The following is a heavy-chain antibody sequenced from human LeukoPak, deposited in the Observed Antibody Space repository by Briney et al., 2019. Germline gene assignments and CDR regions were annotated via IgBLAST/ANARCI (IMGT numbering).Heavy chain of an antibody. Sequence: GGSLRPSCAASGFTFNNYAMNWVGQAPGKGLEGVSVISGSGGTTYYADSVKGRFTISRDSSKNTLYLQMNSLRAEDTAVYYCAKVSGGGLYYDGMDVWGQGTTVTVSS. D-gene: IGHD1-14*01. CDR3: AKVSGGGLYYDGMDV. V-gene: IGHV3-23*01. CDR1: GFTFNNYA. J-gene: IGHJ6*02. CDR2: ISGSGGTT.